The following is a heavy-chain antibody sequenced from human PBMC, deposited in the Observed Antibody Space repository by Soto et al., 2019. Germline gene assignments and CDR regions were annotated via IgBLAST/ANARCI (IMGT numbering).Heavy chain of an antibody. CDR3: ARTLVKAQYYDILTGLYYFDY. D-gene: IGHD3-9*01. V-gene: IGHV4-31*03. CDR2: IYYSGST. CDR1: GGSISSGGYY. Sequence: QVQLQESGPGLVKPSQTLSLTCTVSGGSISSGGYYWSWIRQHPGKGLEWIGYIYYSGSTYYNPSLKSRVTISVDTSKTQFSLKLSSVTAADTAVYYCARTLVKAQYYDILTGLYYFDYWGQGTLVTVSS. J-gene: IGHJ4*02.